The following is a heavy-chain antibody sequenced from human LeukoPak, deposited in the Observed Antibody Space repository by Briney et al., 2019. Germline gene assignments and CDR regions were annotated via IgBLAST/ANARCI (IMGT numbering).Heavy chain of an antibody. CDR2: IYYSGST. D-gene: IGHD4-17*01. CDR1: GGSISSSSYY. Sequence: PSETLSLTCTVSGGSISSSSYYWGWIRQPPGKGLEWIGSIYYSGSTYYNPSLKSRVTISVDTSKNQFSLKLSSVTAADTAVYYCARLSYGGKKGFFDYWGQGTLVTVSS. V-gene: IGHV4-39*01. CDR3: ARLSYGGKKGFFDY. J-gene: IGHJ4*02.